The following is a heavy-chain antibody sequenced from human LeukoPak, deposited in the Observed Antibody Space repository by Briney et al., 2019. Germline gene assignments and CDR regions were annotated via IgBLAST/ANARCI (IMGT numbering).Heavy chain of an antibody. J-gene: IGHJ6*02. CDR3: ARIGLRDYYYAMDV. CDR2: IYSGGST. V-gene: IGHV3-53*01. D-gene: IGHD2-15*01. CDR1: GFTFSSYS. Sequence: SGGSLRLSCAASGFTFSSYSMNWVRQAPGKGLEWVSVIYSGGSTYYADSVKGRFTISRDNSKNTLYLQMNSLRAEDTAVYYCARIGLRDYYYAMDVWGQGTTVTVSS.